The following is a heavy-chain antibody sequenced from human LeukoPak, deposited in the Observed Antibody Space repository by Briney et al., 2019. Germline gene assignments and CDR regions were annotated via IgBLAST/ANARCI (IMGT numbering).Heavy chain of an antibody. CDR2: IYTSGST. Sequence: PSETLSLTCTVSGGSISSSSYYWSWIRQPPGKGLEWIGYIYTSGSTNYNPSLKSRVTISVDTSKNQFSLKLSSVTAADTAVYYCARLAARRNYYYYYMDVWGKGTTVTVSS. CDR1: GGSISSSSYY. D-gene: IGHD6-6*01. V-gene: IGHV4-61*05. CDR3: ARLAARRNYYYYYMDV. J-gene: IGHJ6*03.